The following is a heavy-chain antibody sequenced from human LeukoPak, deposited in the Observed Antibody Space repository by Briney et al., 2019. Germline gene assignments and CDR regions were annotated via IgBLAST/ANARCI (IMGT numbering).Heavy chain of an antibody. Sequence: GGSLRLSCAASGFTFDDYGMTWVRQAPGKGLEWVSGINWNGGNTGYADSVKGRFTISRDNAQNSLYLQMNSLRAKDTALYYCARVASNYDFDYWGQGTLVSVSS. J-gene: IGHJ4*02. D-gene: IGHD4-11*01. CDR3: ARVASNYDFDY. CDR1: GFTFDDYG. V-gene: IGHV3-20*04. CDR2: INWNGGNT.